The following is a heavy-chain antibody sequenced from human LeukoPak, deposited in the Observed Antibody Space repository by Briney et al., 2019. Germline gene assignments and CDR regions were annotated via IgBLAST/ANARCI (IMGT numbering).Heavy chain of an antibody. CDR2: IYHSGST. D-gene: IGHD6-19*01. CDR1: GGSISSGGYS. Sequence: SETLSLTCAVSGGSISSGGYSWSWIRQPPGKGLEWIGYIYHSGSTYYNPSLKSRVTISVDRSKNQFSLKLGSVTAADTAVYYCARQAALNSSEYYFDYWGQGTLVTVSS. V-gene: IGHV4-30-2*01. J-gene: IGHJ4*02. CDR3: ARQAALNSSEYYFDY.